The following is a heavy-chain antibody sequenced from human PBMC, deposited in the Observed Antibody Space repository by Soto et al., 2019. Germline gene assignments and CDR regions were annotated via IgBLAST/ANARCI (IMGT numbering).Heavy chain of an antibody. D-gene: IGHD1-26*01. V-gene: IGHV1-46*01. CDR2: INPSGGST. CDR3: VRLIGNSWLDF. Sequence: ASVKVSCKASGYTFTCYYMHWVRQAPGQGLEWMGIINPSGGSTSYAQKFQGRVTMTRDTSTSTVYMELSSLRSEDTAVYYCVRLIGNSWLDFWGQGTLVTVSS. J-gene: IGHJ5*01. CDR1: GYTFTCYY.